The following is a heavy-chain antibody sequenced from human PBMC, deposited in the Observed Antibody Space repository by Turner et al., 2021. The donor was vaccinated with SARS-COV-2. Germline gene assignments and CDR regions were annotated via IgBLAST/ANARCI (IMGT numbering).Heavy chain of an antibody. V-gene: IGHV4-61*02. J-gene: IGHJ5*02. D-gene: IGHD5-18*01. Sequence: QVQLQESGPGLVKPSQTLSPTSPVSRGSLSSGSGNYYWKWVRQLAGKGLAWIGRIHPGGRTNYNPSVRRRVTISVDTSRCQSALEVSAVTAADTAVYYCTRAYSHGGLDWLDPWGQGTQVTVSS. CDR1: RGSLSSGSGNYY. CDR3: TRAYSHGGLDWLDP. CDR2: IHPGGRT.